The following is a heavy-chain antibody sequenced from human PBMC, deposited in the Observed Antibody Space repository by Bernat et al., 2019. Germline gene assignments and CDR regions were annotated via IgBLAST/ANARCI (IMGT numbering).Heavy chain of an antibody. CDR3: AKDHCSSTSCYFDY. CDR2: ISDSSGT. J-gene: IGHJ4*02. V-gene: IGHV3-23*04. CDR1: GFPFSTYA. D-gene: IGHD2-2*01. Sequence: VQVVESGGGVVQPGGSLRLSCVVSGFPFSTYAMNWVRQAPGKGLEWVSAISDSSGTFYADSVKGRFTVTRDNSKDTLYLQMNSLRAEDTAIYYCAKDHCSSTSCYFDYWGQGTLVTVSS.